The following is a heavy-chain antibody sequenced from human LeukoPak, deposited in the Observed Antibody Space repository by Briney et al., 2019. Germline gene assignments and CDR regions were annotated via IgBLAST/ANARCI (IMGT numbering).Heavy chain of an antibody. CDR2: IIPIFGTA. V-gene: IGHV1-69*05. CDR3: ARLAAAGFGYFDY. J-gene: IGHJ4*02. CDR1: GGTFSSSA. Sequence: ASVKVSCKASGGTFSSSAISWVRQAPGQGLEWMGGIIPIFGTANYAQKFQGRVTITTDESTSTAYMELSSLRSEDTAVYYCARLAAAGFGYFDYWGQGTLVTVSS. D-gene: IGHD6-13*01.